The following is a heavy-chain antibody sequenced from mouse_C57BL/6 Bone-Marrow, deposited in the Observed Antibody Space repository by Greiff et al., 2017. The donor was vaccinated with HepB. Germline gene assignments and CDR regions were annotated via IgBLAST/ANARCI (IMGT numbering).Heavy chain of an antibody. Sequence: VQLKQSGGGLVQPKGSLKLSCAASGFSFNTYAMNWVRQAPGKGLEWVARIRSKSNNSATYYADSVKDRFTISRDDSESMLYLQMNNLKTEDTAMYYCVRPRYDYDGFAYWGQGTLVTVSA. CDR1: GFSFNTYA. D-gene: IGHD2-4*01. V-gene: IGHV10-1*01. CDR2: IRSKSNNSAT. CDR3: VRPRYDYDGFAY. J-gene: IGHJ3*01.